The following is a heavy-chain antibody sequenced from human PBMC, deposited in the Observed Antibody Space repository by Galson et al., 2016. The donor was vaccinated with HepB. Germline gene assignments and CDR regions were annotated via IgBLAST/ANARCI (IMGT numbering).Heavy chain of an antibody. CDR3: ARASGDLFDY. CDR2: IWYDGTKK. D-gene: IGHD4-17*01. Sequence: SLRLSCAVSGFTFNSYWMSWVRQAPGKGLEWVASIWYDGTKKNYADPVKGRFTISKDKGRMTFSGANSKDTLYLQMNSLGTEDTAVYYCARASGDLFDYWGQGTLVTVSS. J-gene: IGHJ4*02. V-gene: IGHV3-33*08. CDR1: GFTFNSYW.